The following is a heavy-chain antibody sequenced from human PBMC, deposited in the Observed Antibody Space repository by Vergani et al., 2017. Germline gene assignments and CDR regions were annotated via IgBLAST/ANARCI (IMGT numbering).Heavy chain of an antibody. J-gene: IGHJ4*02. CDR2: ISGSGGST. Sequence: EVQLVESGGGLVQPGRSLRLSCTASGFTFGDYAMSWFRQAPGKGLEWVSAISGSGGSTYYADSVKGRFTISRDNSKNTLYLQMNSLRAEDTAVYYCAKDLLVVNTRDYWGQGTLVTVSS. D-gene: IGHD2-15*01. V-gene: IGHV3-23*04. CDR1: GFTFGDYA. CDR3: AKDLLVVNTRDY.